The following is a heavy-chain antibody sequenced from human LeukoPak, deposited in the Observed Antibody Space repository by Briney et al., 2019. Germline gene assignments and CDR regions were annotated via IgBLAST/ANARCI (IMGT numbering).Heavy chain of an antibody. J-gene: IGHJ4*02. V-gene: IGHV3-11*04. Sequence: KAGGSLRLSCAASGFTFSDYYMSWIRQAPGKGLEWVSYISSSGSTIYYADSVKGRFTISRDNAKNSLYLQMNSLRAEDTAVYYCARVYYYGSVRNDYWGQGTLVTVSS. CDR1: GFTFSDYY. CDR2: ISSSGSTI. CDR3: ARVYYYGSVRNDY. D-gene: IGHD3-10*01.